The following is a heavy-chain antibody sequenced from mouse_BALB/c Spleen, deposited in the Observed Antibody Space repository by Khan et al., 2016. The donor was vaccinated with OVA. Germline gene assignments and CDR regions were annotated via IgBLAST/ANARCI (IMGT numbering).Heavy chain of an antibody. CDR3: ARGTFDY. CDR1: GYSFTTYY. V-gene: IGHV1-34*01. D-gene: IGHD3-3*01. Sequence: SGPELMKPGASVKISCKASGYSFTTYYMHWVKQSHGKSLEWIGYIDPFNGGNDYNQKFKGKATLTVDKSSSTAYMHLSSLTSEDSAVYYCARGTFDYWGQGTLVTVSA. J-gene: IGHJ3*01. CDR2: IDPFNGGN.